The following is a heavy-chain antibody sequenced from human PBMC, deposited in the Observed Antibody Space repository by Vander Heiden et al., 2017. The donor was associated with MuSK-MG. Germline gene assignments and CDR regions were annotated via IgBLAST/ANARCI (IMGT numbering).Heavy chain of an antibody. CDR2: ISYDGSNK. CDR1: GFTFSSYA. Sequence: QVQLVESGGGVVQPGRSLRLSCAAPGFTFSSYAMHWVRQAPGKGLEWVAVISYDGSNKYYADSVKGRFTISRDNSKNTLYLQMNSLRAEDTAVYYCARDRGGVTTFGGQGTLVTVSS. J-gene: IGHJ4*02. D-gene: IGHD4-17*01. V-gene: IGHV3-30-3*01. CDR3: ARDRGGVTTF.